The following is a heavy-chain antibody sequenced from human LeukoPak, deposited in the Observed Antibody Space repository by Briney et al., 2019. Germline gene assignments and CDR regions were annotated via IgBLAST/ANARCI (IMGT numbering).Heavy chain of an antibody. CDR1: GVSISSYY. CDR3: ARELYYYGSGSYSTYNWFDP. D-gene: IGHD3-10*01. Sequence: SETLSLTCTVSGVSISSYYWSWIRQPPGKGLEWIGNIYYSGSTNYNPSLKSRLTISVDTSNNQFSLKLSSVTAADTAVYYCARELYYYGSGSYSTYNWFDPWGQGTLVTVSS. V-gene: IGHV4-59*01. CDR2: IYYSGST. J-gene: IGHJ5*02.